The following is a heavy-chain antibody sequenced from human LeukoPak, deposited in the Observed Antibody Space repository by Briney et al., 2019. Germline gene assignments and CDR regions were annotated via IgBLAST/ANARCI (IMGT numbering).Heavy chain of an antibody. CDR3: VKGVATIVDAFDI. CDR2: ISSTGGST. CDR1: GFTFSSYA. J-gene: IGHJ3*02. V-gene: IGHV3-64D*06. D-gene: IGHD5-12*01. Sequence: PGGSLRLSCSASGFTFSSYAMYWVRQGLGKGLEYVSAISSTGGSTYYADSVKGRFTISRYNSKNTQYLQMSSLRAEDTAVYYCVKGVATIVDAFDIWGQGTMVTVSS.